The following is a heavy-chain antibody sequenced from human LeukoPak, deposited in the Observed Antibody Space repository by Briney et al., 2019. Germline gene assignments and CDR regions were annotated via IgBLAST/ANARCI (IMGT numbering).Heavy chain of an antibody. V-gene: IGHV3-23*01. J-gene: IGHJ4*02. CDR3: AKEISSQRITIFGVVDY. CDR1: GFTFTSYS. D-gene: IGHD3-3*01. CDR2: ISAGGGST. Sequence: PGGSLRLSCAASGFTFTSYSMSWVRQAPGKGLEWVSAISAGGGSTYYADSVKGRFTISRDNSKNTLYLQMNSLRAEDTAVYYCAKEISSQRITIFGVVDYWGQGTLVTVSS.